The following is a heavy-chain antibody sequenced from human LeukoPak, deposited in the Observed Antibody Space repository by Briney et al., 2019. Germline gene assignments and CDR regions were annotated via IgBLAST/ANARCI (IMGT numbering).Heavy chain of an antibody. Sequence: GGSLRLSCAASGFTFSNYWVHWVRQAPGKGLVWVSRINPDGSTINYADSVKGRFTISRDNAKRSLFLQMNSLRVEDTAVYYCARTMWGFDYWGQGTLVTVSS. CDR3: ARTMWGFDY. CDR1: GFTFSNYW. J-gene: IGHJ4*02. D-gene: IGHD7-27*01. V-gene: IGHV3-74*01. CDR2: INPDGSTI.